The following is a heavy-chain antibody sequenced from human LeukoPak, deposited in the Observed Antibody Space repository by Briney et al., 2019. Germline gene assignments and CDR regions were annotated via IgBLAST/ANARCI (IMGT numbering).Heavy chain of an antibody. CDR1: GGSISSYY. CDR2: IYTSGST. V-gene: IGHV4-4*07. Sequence: PSETLSLTCTVSGGSISSYYWSWIRQPAGKGLEWIGRIYTSGSTNYNPSLKSRVTISVDTSKNQFSLKLSSVTAADTAVYYCARAFYPGYYSYMAVWGKGTTVTVSS. D-gene: IGHD3-3*02. CDR3: ARAFYPGYYSYMAV. J-gene: IGHJ6*03.